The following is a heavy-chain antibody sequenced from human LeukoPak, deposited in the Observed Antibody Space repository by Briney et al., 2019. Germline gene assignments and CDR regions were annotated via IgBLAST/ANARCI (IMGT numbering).Heavy chain of an antibody. D-gene: IGHD3-10*01. CDR2: IIPILGIA. CDR3: ARDPPWRPAYGSGSWLMGSGAPLPKYYFDY. CDR1: GGTFSSYA. Sequence: GASVKVSCKASGGTFSSYAISWVRQAPGQGLEWMGRIIPILGIANYAQKFQGRVTITADKSTSTAYMELSSLRSEDTAVYYCARDPPWRPAYGSGSWLMGSGAPLPKYYFDYWGQGTLVTVSS. V-gene: IGHV1-69*04. J-gene: IGHJ4*02.